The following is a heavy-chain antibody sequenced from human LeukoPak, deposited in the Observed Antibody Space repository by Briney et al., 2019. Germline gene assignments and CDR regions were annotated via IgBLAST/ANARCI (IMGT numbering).Heavy chain of an antibody. CDR1: GYTFTGYY. Sequence: GASVKVSCKASGYTFTGYYMHWVRQAPGQGLEWMGWINPNSGGTNYAQKFQGRVTMTRDTSISTAYMELSRLRSDDTAVYYCARVPMTTVTSGLERRDYWGQGTLVTVSS. CDR3: ARVPMTTVTSGLERRDY. D-gene: IGHD4-11*01. V-gene: IGHV1-2*02. J-gene: IGHJ4*02. CDR2: INPNSGGT.